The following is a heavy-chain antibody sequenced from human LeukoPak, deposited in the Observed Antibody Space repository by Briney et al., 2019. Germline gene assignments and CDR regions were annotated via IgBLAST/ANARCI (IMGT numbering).Heavy chain of an antibody. CDR3: TRGYGDWFDP. J-gene: IGHJ5*02. CDR2: INSDGSST. Sequence: GGSPRLSCAASGFTFSSYWMHWVRQAPGKGLVWVSRINSDGSSTYYADSVKGRFSISRDNAKNTLYLQMNSLRAEDTAVYYCTRGYGDWFDPWGQGTLVTVSS. V-gene: IGHV3-74*01. CDR1: GFTFSSYW. D-gene: IGHD4-17*01.